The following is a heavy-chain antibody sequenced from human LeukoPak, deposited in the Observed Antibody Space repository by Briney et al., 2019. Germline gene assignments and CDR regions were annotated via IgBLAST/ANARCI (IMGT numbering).Heavy chain of an antibody. CDR2: INHSGST. J-gene: IGHJ5*02. Sequence: TSETLSLTCAVSGVSFSGYYWSWVRQPPGKGLEWAGAINHSGSTNYTPALKSRVTISVDTSKNQFSLKLSSVTGADTAVYYCARGSRYCSSTSCFRGTAPRWFDPWGQGTLVTVSS. CDR3: ARGSRYCSSTSCFRGTAPRWFDP. CDR1: GVSFSGYY. D-gene: IGHD2-2*01. V-gene: IGHV4-34*01.